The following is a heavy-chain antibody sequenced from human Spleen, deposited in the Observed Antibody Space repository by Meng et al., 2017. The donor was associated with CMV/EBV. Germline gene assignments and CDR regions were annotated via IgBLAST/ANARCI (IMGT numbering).Heavy chain of an antibody. CDR1: GFTVSSNY. Sequence: GSLGLSCAAFGFTVSSNYMGWVRQAPGKGLEWVSVIYSGGSTYYADSVKGRFTISRDSSKNTLYLQMNSLRAEDTAVYYCSRGVGNPWGQGTLVTVSS. V-gene: IGHV3-66*02. CDR2: IYSGGST. D-gene: IGHD1-26*01. CDR3: SRGVGNP. J-gene: IGHJ5*02.